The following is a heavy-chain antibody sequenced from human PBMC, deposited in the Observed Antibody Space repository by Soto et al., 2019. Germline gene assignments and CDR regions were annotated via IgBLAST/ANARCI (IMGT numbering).Heavy chain of an antibody. CDR3: ARGSFPPTVVTLSYFDY. V-gene: IGHV4-34*01. CDR2: INHSGST. CDR1: GGSFSGYY. Sequence: SETLSLTCAVYGGSFSGYYWSWIRQPPGKGLEWIGEINHSGSTNYNPSLKSRVTISVDTSKNQFSLKLSSVTAADTAVYYCARGSFPPTVVTLSYFDYWGQGTLVTVS. D-gene: IGHD4-17*01. J-gene: IGHJ4*02.